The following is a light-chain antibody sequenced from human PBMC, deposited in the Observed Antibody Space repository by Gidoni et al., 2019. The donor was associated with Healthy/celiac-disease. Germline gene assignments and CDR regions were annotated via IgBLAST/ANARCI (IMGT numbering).Light chain of an antibody. J-gene: IGLJ2*01. CDR2: GNS. V-gene: IGLV1-40*01. Sequence: QSVLTQPPSAPGAPGQRVTISCTGSSSNSGAGYDVHWYQQLPGTAPQLLIYGNSNRPSGVPDRFSGSKSGTSASLAITGLQAEDEADYYCQSYDSSRSGPVVFGGGTKLTVL. CDR3: QSYDSSRSGPVV. CDR1: SSNSGAGYD.